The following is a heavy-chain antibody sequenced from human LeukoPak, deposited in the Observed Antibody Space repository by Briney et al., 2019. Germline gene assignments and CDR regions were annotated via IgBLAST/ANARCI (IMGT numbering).Heavy chain of an antibody. CDR2: IFHSGTT. CDR1: GYSISSGYH. D-gene: IGHD3-3*01. CDR3: ARHPSPVTTVFGVAIAPFDP. J-gene: IGHJ5*02. V-gene: IGHV4-38-2*01. Sequence: SEALSLTCAVSGYSISSGYHWGWIRQPPGKGLEWIGTIFHSGTTYYNPSLTSRVTISVDTSKNQFSLMLNSVTAADTAVYYCARHPSPVTTVFGVAIAPFDPWGQGTLVTVSP.